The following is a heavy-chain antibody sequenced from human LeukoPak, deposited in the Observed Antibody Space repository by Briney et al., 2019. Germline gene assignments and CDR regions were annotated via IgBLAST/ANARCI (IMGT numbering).Heavy chain of an antibody. Sequence: SETLSLTCTVSGGCLSSSSYYWGWIRQPPGKGLEWIGSIYYSGSTYYNPSLKSRVSISVDTSKNQFSLKLSSVTAADTAVYYCARQRLGAYNWFDPWGQGTLVTVSS. CDR3: ARQRLGAYNWFDP. J-gene: IGHJ5*02. CDR2: IYYSGST. D-gene: IGHD3-16*01. CDR1: GGCLSSSSYY. V-gene: IGHV4-39*01.